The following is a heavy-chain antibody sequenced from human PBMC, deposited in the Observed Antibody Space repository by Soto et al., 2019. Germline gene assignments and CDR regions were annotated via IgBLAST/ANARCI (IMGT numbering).Heavy chain of an antibody. CDR1: GGTFSSYA. Sequence: ASVKVSCKASGGTFSSYAISWVRQAPGQGLEWMGWISAYNGNTNYAQKLQGRVTMTTDTSTSTAYMELRSLRSDDTAVYYCARVDKTRNWFDPWGQGTLVTVSS. D-gene: IGHD1-1*01. CDR2: ISAYNGNT. J-gene: IGHJ5*02. CDR3: ARVDKTRNWFDP. V-gene: IGHV1-18*01.